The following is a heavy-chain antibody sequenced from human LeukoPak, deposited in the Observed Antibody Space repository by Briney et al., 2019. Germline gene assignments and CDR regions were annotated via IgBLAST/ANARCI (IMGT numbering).Heavy chain of an antibody. CDR2: ISSSSSYI. D-gene: IGHD6-13*01. CDR1: GFTFSSYS. V-gene: IGHV3-21*01. Sequence: GGSLRLSCAASGFTFSSYSMNWVRQAPGEGLEWVSSISSSSSYIYCADSVKGRFTISRDNAKNSLYLQMNSLRAEDTAVYYCARGIAGSFDYWGQGTLVTVSS. CDR3: ARGIAGSFDY. J-gene: IGHJ4*02.